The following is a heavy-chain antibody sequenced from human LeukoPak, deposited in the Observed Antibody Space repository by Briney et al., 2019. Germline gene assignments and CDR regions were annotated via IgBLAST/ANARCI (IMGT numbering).Heavy chain of an antibody. Sequence: GGSLRLSCAASGFTFSTYSMNWVRQAPGKGLEWVSGISWNSGSIGYADSVKGRFTISRDNAKNSLYLQMNSLRAEDTALYYCAKDIERGWNYFDYWGQGALVTVSS. CDR2: ISWNSGSI. J-gene: IGHJ4*02. D-gene: IGHD6-19*01. V-gene: IGHV3-9*01. CDR3: AKDIERGWNYFDY. CDR1: GFTFSTYS.